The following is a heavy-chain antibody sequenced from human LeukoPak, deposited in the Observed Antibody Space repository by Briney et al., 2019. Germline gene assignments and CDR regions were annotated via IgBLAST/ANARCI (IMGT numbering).Heavy chain of an antibody. CDR3: ARGGPYYDILTGYYYYYYMDV. J-gene: IGHJ6*03. Sequence: ASVKVSCKASGYTFTSYDINWVRQATGQGLEWMGWMNPNSGNTGYAQKFQGRVTMTRNTSISTAYMELSSLRSEDTAVYYCARGGPYYDILTGYYYYYYMDVWGKGTTVTISS. CDR1: GYTFTSYD. CDR2: MNPNSGNT. D-gene: IGHD3-9*01. V-gene: IGHV1-8*01.